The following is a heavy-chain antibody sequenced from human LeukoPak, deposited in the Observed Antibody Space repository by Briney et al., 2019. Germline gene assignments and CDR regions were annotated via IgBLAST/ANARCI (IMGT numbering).Heavy chain of an antibody. J-gene: IGHJ4*02. D-gene: IGHD6-19*01. Sequence: GGSLRLSCAASGFTFSSYAMHWVRQAPGKGLEWVALISFDGRHKLYADSVKGRLTISRDNSKNTLYLQMESLTAEDTAVYYCARDVYSSGWYAPDNWGQGTLVTVSS. CDR3: ARDVYSSGWYAPDN. CDR1: GFTFSSYA. CDR2: ISFDGRHK. V-gene: IGHV3-30*04.